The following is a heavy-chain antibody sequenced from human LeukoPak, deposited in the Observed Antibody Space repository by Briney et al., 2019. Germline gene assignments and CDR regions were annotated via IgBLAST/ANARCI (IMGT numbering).Heavy chain of an antibody. CDR2: IWCGGSNE. CDR3: AREMWDRGKFYLDS. V-gene: IGHV3-33*01. CDR1: GFTFSHYG. Sequence: GGSLRLSCATSGFTFSHYGMSWVRQAPGKGLEWVAVIWCGGSNEYNADSVKGRFTISRDNSKNTLFLQMNTLRAEDTAVYYCAREMWDRGKFYLDSWGQGTLVTVSS. J-gene: IGHJ4*02. D-gene: IGHD1-26*01.